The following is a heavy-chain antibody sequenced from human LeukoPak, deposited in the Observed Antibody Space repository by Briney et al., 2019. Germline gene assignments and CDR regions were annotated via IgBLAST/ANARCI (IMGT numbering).Heavy chain of an antibody. CDR2: IKQDGSEK. Sequence: GGSLRLSCAASRFTFSSYWMSWVRQAPGKGLEWVANIKQDGSEKYYVDSVKGRFPISRDNAKNSLYLQMNSLRAEDTAVYYCARTFYYGSGSLYYFDYWGQGTLVTVSS. J-gene: IGHJ4*02. CDR1: RFTFSSYW. V-gene: IGHV3-7*01. CDR3: ARTFYYGSGSLYYFDY. D-gene: IGHD3-10*01.